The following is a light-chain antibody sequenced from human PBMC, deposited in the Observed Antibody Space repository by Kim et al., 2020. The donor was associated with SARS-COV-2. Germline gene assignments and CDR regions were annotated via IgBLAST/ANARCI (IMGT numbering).Light chain of an antibody. CDR1: SSDVGSYNL. V-gene: IGLV2-23*03. J-gene: IGLJ3*02. CDR2: EGS. CDR3: CSYAGSSTFV. Sequence: GQSITISCTGTSSDVGSYNLVSWYQQHPGKAPKLMIYEGSKRPSGVFNRFSGSKSGNTASLTISGLQAEDEADYYCCSYAGSSTFVFGGGTQLTVL.